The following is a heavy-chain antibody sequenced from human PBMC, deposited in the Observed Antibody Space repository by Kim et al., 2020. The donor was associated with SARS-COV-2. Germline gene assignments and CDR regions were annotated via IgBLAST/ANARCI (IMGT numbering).Heavy chain of an antibody. J-gene: IGHJ4*02. CDR1: GFPFSSYE. V-gene: IGHV3-48*03. D-gene: IGHD3-3*01. CDR3: ARKYYAFDY. CDR2: INSGGSAV. Sequence: GGSLRLSCAASGFPFSSYEMNWVRQAPGKGLEWVSYINSGGSAVYYADSVKGRFTISRDDAKNSLYLQMNSLRAEDTAVYYCARKYYAFDYWSQGTLVTVSS.